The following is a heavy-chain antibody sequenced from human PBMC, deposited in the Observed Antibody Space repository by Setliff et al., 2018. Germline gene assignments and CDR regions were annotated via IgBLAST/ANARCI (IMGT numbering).Heavy chain of an antibody. V-gene: IGHV4-59*02. J-gene: IGHJ4*02. CDR2: IFYSGYT. CDR1: GGSVSTFY. Sequence: SETLSLTCTVSGGSVSTFYWSWIRQPPGKGLEWIGFIFYSGYTHYNPSLKSRVTMSVDVSRDQFSLELSSVTAADTAVYFCARGSGRGYSYGLFDYWGQGSRVTVSS. D-gene: IGHD5-18*01. CDR3: ARGSGRGYSYGLFDY.